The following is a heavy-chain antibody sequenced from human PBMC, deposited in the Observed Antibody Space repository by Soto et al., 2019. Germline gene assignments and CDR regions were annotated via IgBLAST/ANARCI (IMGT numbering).Heavy chain of an antibody. CDR3: ATRKFYAPDFDP. CDR1: RDTFNTYW. J-gene: IGHJ5*01. Sequence: GEALKISCKASRDTFNTYWMGWVRQMPGKGPEWVGIIYPTDLDTVYNPSLHGRVTISVDKSIGTAYLQWSSLRASDTAIYSCATRKFYAPDFDPWGQGTLVTVSS. CDR2: IYPTDLDT. D-gene: IGHD3-16*01. V-gene: IGHV5-51*01.